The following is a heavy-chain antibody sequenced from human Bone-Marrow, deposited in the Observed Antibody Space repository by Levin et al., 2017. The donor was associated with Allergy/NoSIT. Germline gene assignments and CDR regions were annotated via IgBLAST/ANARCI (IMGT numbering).Heavy chain of an antibody. D-gene: IGHD6-19*01. V-gene: IGHV4-4*02. CDR2: IYHSASA. Sequence: PSETLSLTCAVSGGPITSDAWWTWVRQPPGKGPEWIAEIYHSASASYNPSFGSRVTISVDTSKNQFSLELASVTAADTAVYYCARANSRAVTGSAFYYFQMDVWGKGTTVTVSS. CDR1: GGPITSDAW. CDR3: ARANSRAVTGSAFYYFQMDV. J-gene: IGHJ6*03.